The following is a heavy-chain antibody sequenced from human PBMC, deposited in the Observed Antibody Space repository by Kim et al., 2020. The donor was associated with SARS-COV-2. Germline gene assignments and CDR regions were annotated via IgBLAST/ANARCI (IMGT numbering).Heavy chain of an antibody. CDR3: TITRPHCNSNWFDP. V-gene: IGHV4-39*01. J-gene: IGHJ5*02. Sequence: PSLQSRVIISVYTSKNQFSLKLSSVTAADTAVYYCTITRPHCNSNWFDPWGQGTLVTVSS. D-gene: IGHD1-1*01.